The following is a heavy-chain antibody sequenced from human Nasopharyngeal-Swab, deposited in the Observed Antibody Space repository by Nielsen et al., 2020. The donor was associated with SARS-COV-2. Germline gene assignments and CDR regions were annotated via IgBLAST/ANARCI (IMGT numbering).Heavy chain of an antibody. CDR2: FDPEDGET. D-gene: IGHD3-3*01. Sequence: ASVKVSCKVSGYTLTELSMHWVRQAPGKGLEWMGGFDPEDGETIYAQKFQGRVTMTEDTSTDTAYMELSSLRSEDTAVYYCTIIGAEVGTFDSWGQGTLVTVSS. V-gene: IGHV1-24*01. CDR3: TIIGAEVGTFDS. J-gene: IGHJ4*02. CDR1: GYTLTELS.